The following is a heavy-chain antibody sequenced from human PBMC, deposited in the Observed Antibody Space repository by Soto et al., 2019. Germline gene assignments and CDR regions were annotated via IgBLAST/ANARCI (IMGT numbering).Heavy chain of an antibody. CDR3: ARVWGYCSSTSCYTGGLDY. CDR1: GGSISSGGYY. CDR2: IYYSGST. Sequence: SETLSLTCTVSGGSISSGGYYWSWIRQHPGKGLEWIGYIYYSGSTYYNPPLKSRVTISVDTSKNQFSLKLSSVTAADTAVYYCARVWGYCSSTSCYTGGLDYWGQGTLVTVSS. D-gene: IGHD2-2*02. J-gene: IGHJ4*02. V-gene: IGHV4-31*03.